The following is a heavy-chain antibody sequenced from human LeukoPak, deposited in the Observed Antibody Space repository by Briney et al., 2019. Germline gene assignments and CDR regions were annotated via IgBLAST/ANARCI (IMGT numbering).Heavy chain of an antibody. J-gene: IGHJ4*02. CDR2: IYYNGST. V-gene: IGHV4-59*01. CDR3: ARGGSSWYGVAYFDY. D-gene: IGHD6-13*01. Sequence: SETLSLTCTVSGGSISSYYWSWIRQPPGKGLEWIGYIYYNGSTDYNPSLKSRVTISLDTSKNQFSLKLSSVTAADTAVYYCARGGSSWYGVAYFDYWGQGTLVTVSS. CDR1: GGSISSYY.